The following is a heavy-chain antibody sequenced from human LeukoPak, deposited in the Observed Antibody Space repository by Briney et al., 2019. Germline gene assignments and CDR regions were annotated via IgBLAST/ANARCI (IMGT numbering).Heavy chain of an antibody. CDR3: ARGLGYCSGGSCSSRQKGVLIYFDY. V-gene: IGHV4-30-2*01. J-gene: IGHJ4*02. Sequence: PSQTLSLTCAVSGGSISSGGYSWSWIRQPPGKGLEWIGYIYHSGSTYYNPSLKSRVTISVDTSKNQFSLKLSSVTAADTAVYYCARGLGYCSGGSCSSRQKGVLIYFDYWGQGTLVTVSS. D-gene: IGHD2-15*01. CDR1: GGSISSGGYS. CDR2: IYHSGST.